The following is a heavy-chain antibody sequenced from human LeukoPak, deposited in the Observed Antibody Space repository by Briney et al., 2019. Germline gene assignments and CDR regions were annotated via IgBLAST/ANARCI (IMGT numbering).Heavy chain of an antibody. D-gene: IGHD2-8*01. J-gene: IGHJ4*02. Sequence: ASVKFSCKAYGYTFTNYGIIWVRQAPGQGLEWMGWISGYNGNTHYAQNLQGRVTMTTDPSTSTAYMELRSLRSDDTAVYYCARGDCTNGVCYTLFDYWGQGTLVTVSS. CDR3: ARGDCTNGVCYTLFDY. CDR2: ISGYNGNT. V-gene: IGHV1-18*01. CDR1: GYTFTNYG.